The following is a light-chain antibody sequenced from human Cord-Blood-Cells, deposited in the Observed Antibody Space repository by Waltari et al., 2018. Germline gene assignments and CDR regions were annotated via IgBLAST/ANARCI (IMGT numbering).Light chain of an antibody. CDR3: SSYTSSSARV. CDR2: EVS. Sequence: QSALTQPASVSGSPGQSITISCTGTSSDVGGYNYVSWYQQHPGKAPKLMISEVSNRHSGVFNRFSGSKSGNTASLTICGRQAEDEGDYYCSSYTSSSARVFGGWTKLTVL. J-gene: IGLJ2*01. V-gene: IGLV2-14*01. CDR1: SSDVGGYNY.